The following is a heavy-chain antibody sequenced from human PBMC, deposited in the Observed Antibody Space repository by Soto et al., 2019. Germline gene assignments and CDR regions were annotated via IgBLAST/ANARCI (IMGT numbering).Heavy chain of an antibody. CDR3: ASRGYFQGSGDLGY. D-gene: IGHD2-21*01. CDR1: GYTFTSYG. V-gene: IGHV1-18*04. CDR2: ISAQNSKT. J-gene: IGHJ4*02. Sequence: QVQLVQSGAEVKKPGASVTVSCKASGYTFTSYGIAWVRLAPGQGLEWMSCISAQNSKTNYARKFQGRATLTTDTSTNTAYLELRSLRTCDPAIYHCASRGYFQGSGDLGYWGKGTRFPVAS.